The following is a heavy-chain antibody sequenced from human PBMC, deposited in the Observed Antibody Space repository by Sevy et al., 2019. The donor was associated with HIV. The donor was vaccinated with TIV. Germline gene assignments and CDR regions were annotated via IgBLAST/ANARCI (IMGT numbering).Heavy chain of an antibody. CDR1: GFSFSTYS. CDR3: ARVPSTGRYGMDV. D-gene: IGHD3-10*01. CDR2: ISGSSSTI. V-gene: IGHV3-48*01. J-gene: IGHJ6*02. Sequence: GGSLRLSCAASGFSFSTYSMNWVRQAPGKGLEWVSYISGSSSTIYYAYSVRGRFTISRDNAKNSLYLQMNSLRADDTAVYYCARVPSTGRYGMDVWGQGTTVTVSS.